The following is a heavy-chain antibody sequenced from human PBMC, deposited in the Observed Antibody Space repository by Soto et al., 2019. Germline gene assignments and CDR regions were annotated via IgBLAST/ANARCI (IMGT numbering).Heavy chain of an antibody. CDR1: GGSITSDYYY. CDR2: LYYNGST. V-gene: IGHV4-39*01. J-gene: IGHJ4*02. Sequence: SETLSLTCTVSGGSITSDYYYWGWVRQPPGKGLEWIGSLYYNGSTYRNPSLKTRLTISGDTSKNQFSLKMTSVTAADTAVYYCVRLLYVWGQGTLVTVSS. CDR3: VRLLYV. D-gene: IGHD2-8*01.